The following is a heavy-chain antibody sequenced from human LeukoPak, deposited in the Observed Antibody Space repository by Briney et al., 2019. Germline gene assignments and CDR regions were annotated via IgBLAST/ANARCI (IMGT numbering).Heavy chain of an antibody. J-gene: IGHJ6*03. CDR1: GFTFDDYA. D-gene: IGHD6-13*01. V-gene: IGHV3-9*01. CDR2: ISWNSGSI. CDR3: ARDATTATGWVYMDV. Sequence: SLRLSCAASGFTFDDYAMHWVRQAPGKGLEWVSGISWNSGSIGYADSVKGRFTISRDNAKNSLYLQMNSLRAEDTALYYCARDATTATGWVYMDVWGKGTTVTISS.